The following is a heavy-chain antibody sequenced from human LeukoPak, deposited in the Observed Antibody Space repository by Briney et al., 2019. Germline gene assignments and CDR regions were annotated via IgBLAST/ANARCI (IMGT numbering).Heavy chain of an antibody. V-gene: IGHV1-69*05. CDR2: IIPIFGTA. D-gene: IGHD6-13*01. CDR3: ASRVSPGDSSSWPFDY. CDR1: GYTFTSYA. J-gene: IGHJ4*02. Sequence: SVKVSCKASGYTFTSYAISWVRQAPGQGLEWMGGIIPIFGTANYAQKFQGRVTITTDESTSTAYMELSSPRSEDTAVYYCASRVSPGDSSSWPFDYWGQGTLVTVSS.